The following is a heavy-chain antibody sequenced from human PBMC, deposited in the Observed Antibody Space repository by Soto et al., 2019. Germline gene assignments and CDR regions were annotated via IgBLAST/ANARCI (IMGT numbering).Heavy chain of an antibody. Sequence: QVQLVESGGGVVQPGRSLRLSCAASGFTFSSYAMRWVRQAPGKGLEWVAVISYDGSNKYYADSVKGRFTISRDNSKNTQYLQMNSLRADDTAVYYCARGGTETDAFEIWGQGTMVNVSP. J-gene: IGHJ3*02. CDR2: ISYDGSNK. CDR1: GFTFSSYA. D-gene: IGHD1-1*01. V-gene: IGHV3-30-3*01. CDR3: ARGGTETDAFEI.